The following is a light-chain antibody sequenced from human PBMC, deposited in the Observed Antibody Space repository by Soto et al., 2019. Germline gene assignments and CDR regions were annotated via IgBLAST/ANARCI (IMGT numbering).Light chain of an antibody. V-gene: IGKV3-20*01. J-gene: IGKJ5*01. CDR2: GAY. CDR3: QQYGTSPPST. Sequence: EIVLTQSPGTLSLSPGERATLSCRASQSVSSSYLAWYQQKPGQAPRLLINGAYSRATGIPDRFSGSGSGTDFTLTISRLEPEDFAVYYCQQYGTSPPSTFGQGTRLEIK. CDR1: QSVSSSY.